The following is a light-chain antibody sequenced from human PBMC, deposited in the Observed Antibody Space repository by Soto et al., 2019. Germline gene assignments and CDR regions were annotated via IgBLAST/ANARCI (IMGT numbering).Light chain of an antibody. Sequence: EIVLTQSPATLSLSPGERATLSYRASQSVSSNLAWYQQKPGQAPRLLLYDASNRATGVPASFSGSRSGTDVTLTISSLAPADFGVYYWEQRSNWPPVTFGGGTKVEIK. CDR3: EQRSNWPPVT. CDR1: QSVSSN. V-gene: IGKV3-11*01. J-gene: IGKJ4*01. CDR2: DAS.